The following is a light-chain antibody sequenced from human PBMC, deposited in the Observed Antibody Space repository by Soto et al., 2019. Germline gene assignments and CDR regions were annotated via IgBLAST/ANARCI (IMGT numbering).Light chain of an antibody. V-gene: IGKV3-15*01. CDR2: GAS. CDR1: QSVSSN. J-gene: IGKJ1*01. Sequence: EIVMTQSPATLSVSPGERATLSCRASQSVSSNLAWYQQKPGQAPRLLIYGASTRATGIPARFSGSGSGTEFTLTISSLQSEDFAVYYCQFRGTFGQGTKVDIK. CDR3: QFRGT.